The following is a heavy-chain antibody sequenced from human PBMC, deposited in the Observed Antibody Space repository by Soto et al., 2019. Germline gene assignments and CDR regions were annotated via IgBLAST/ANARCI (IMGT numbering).Heavy chain of an antibody. J-gene: IGHJ4*03. CDR3: ARDLVSTIGDLDY. V-gene: IGHV1-2*02. CDR1: GGTFTGYY. CDR2: INPNSGAT. Sequence: ASVKVSCKASGGTFTGYYVHWVRQAPGQGLEWVGWINPNSGATTHAQKFLGRVTMTRDTSIITAHMELSSLTSDDTAMYYCARDLVSTIGDLDYWGQGTTVTVSS. D-gene: IGHD3-16*01.